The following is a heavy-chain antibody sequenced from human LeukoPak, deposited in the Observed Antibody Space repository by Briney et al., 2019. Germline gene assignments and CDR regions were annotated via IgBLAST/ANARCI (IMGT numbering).Heavy chain of an antibody. V-gene: IGHV3-15*01. CDR1: GFTFSNAW. J-gene: IGHJ3*01. D-gene: IGHD1-1*01. CDR3: ARAVRYNWNDVGV. Sequence: PGGSLRLSCAASGFTFSNAWMSWVRQAPGKGLEWVGRIKSKTDGGTTDYAAPVKGRFTISRDDSKNTLYLQMNSLRAEDTAVYYCARAVRYNWNDVGVWGQGTMVTVSS. CDR2: IKSKTDGGTT.